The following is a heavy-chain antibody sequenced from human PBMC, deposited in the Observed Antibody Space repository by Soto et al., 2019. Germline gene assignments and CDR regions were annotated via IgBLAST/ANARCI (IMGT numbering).Heavy chain of an antibody. J-gene: IGHJ4*02. Sequence: ASVKLSCKASGYPFTSYYMHWVRQAPGQGLEWMGIINPSGGSTSYAQKFQGRVTMTRDTSTSTVYMELSNLRSEDTAVYYCARDTYYDFWSDDQYYFDYWGQGTLVTVSS. D-gene: IGHD3-3*01. CDR1: GYPFTSYY. V-gene: IGHV1-46*03. CDR3: ARDTYYDFWSDDQYYFDY. CDR2: INPSGGST.